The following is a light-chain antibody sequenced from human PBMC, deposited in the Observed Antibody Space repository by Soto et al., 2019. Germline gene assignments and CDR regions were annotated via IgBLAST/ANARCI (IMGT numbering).Light chain of an antibody. Sequence: DIQMTQSPSTLSASVGDRVTITCRASQSIRSLLAWYQQKPGKAPKVLIYDASSLGSGVPSRFSGSGSGTEFTLTINSLQPDDFATYYCQQYKSYYPTFGQGTKVDIK. J-gene: IGKJ1*01. V-gene: IGKV1-5*01. CDR1: QSIRSL. CDR2: DAS. CDR3: QQYKSYYPT.